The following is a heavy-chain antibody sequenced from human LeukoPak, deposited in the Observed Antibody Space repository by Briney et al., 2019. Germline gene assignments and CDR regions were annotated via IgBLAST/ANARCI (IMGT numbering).Heavy chain of an antibody. CDR2: ISAYNGNT. Sequence: GASVTVSCKASGYTFTSYGISWVRQAPGQGLEWMGWISAYNGNTNYAQKLQGRVTMTTDTSTSTAYMELRSLRSDDTAVYYCAREPYSSSWHWFDPWGQGTLVTVSS. J-gene: IGHJ5*02. CDR3: AREPYSSSWHWFDP. CDR1: GYTFTSYG. V-gene: IGHV1-18*01. D-gene: IGHD6-13*01.